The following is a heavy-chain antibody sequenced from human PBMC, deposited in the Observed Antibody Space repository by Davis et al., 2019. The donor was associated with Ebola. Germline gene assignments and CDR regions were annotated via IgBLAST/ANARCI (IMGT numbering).Heavy chain of an antibody. V-gene: IGHV3-33*01. Sequence: GESLKISCAASGFTFSSYGMHWVRQAPGKGLEWVAVIWYDGSNKYYADSVKGRFTISRDNSKNTLYLQMNSLRAEDTAVYYCARDVAYYMDVWGKGTTVTVSS. CDR1: GFTFSSYG. CDR2: IWYDGSNK. D-gene: IGHD2-15*01. J-gene: IGHJ6*03. CDR3: ARDVAYYMDV.